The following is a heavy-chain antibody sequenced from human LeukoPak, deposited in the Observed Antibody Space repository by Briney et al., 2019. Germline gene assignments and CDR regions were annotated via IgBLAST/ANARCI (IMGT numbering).Heavy chain of an antibody. V-gene: IGHV3-48*03. CDR3: ARDRYGYNSGYYTY. CDR1: GFTFSSYE. Sequence: PGGSLRLSCAASGFTFSSYEMNWVRQAPGKGLEWVSYISSSGDIIYYADSVKGRFTISRDNARNSLYLQMNSLRAEDTAVYYCARDRYGYNSGYYTYWGQGTLVSVSS. J-gene: IGHJ4*02. CDR2: ISSSGDII. D-gene: IGHD6-19*01.